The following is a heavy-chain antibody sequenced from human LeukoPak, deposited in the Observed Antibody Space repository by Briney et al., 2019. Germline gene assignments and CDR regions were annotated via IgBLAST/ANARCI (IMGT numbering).Heavy chain of an antibody. J-gene: IGHJ6*02. CDR2: IWYDGSNK. V-gene: IGHV3-33*01. CDR3: ARVANITTFGMDV. Sequence: PGGSLRLSCATSGFPFSYYGMHWVRQAPGKGPEWVAVIWYDGSNKYYADSVKGRFTISRDNSKNTLYLQMNSLRVEDTAVYYCARVANITTFGMDVWGQGTTATVSS. D-gene: IGHD3-9*01. CDR1: GFPFSYYG.